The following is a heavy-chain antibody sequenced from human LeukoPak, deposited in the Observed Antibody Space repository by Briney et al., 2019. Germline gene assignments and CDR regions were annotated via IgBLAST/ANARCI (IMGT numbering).Heavy chain of an antibody. V-gene: IGHV3-21*01. CDR3: ARDLGDGYNYPHDY. CDR1: GFTFSSYS. D-gene: IGHD5-24*01. Sequence: GGSLRLSCAASGFTFSSYSMNWVRQAPGKGLEWVSSISSSSSYIYYADSVKGRFTISRDNAKNSLYLQMNSLRAEDTAVYYWARDLGDGYNYPHDYWGQGTVVTVSS. CDR2: ISSSSSYI. J-gene: IGHJ4*02.